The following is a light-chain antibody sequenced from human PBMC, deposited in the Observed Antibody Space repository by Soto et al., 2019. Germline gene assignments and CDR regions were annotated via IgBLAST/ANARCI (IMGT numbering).Light chain of an antibody. CDR2: ANN. V-gene: IGLV1-40*01. J-gene: IGLJ3*02. CDR1: NSNIGAPYD. CDR3: QSSDSSLGGTL. Sequence: QPVLTQPPAGSGAPGQRVTISCTGSNSNIGAPYDVHWYQHLPGTAPKLLIYANNNRPSGVPDRFSGSKSGTSASLAITGLQAEDEADYYCQSSDSSLGGTLFGGGTKLTVL.